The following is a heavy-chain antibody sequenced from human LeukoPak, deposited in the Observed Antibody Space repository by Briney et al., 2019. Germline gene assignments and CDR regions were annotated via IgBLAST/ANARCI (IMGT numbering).Heavy chain of an antibody. CDR3: ARVRSGSYSYYNYYYMDV. Sequence: GRSLRLSCAASGFTFSSYSMNWVRQAPGKGLEWVSSINSSSSYIYYADSVKGRFTISRDNAKNSLYLQMNSLRAEDTAVYYCARVRSGSYSYYNYYYMDVWGKGTTVTVSS. V-gene: IGHV3-21*01. J-gene: IGHJ6*03. CDR1: GFTFSSYS. D-gene: IGHD1-26*01. CDR2: INSSSSYI.